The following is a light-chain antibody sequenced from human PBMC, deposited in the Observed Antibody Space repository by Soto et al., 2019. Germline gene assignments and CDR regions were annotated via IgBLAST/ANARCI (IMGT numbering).Light chain of an antibody. CDR1: QSLYSNS. J-gene: IGKJ5*01. CDR3: QYYGSSYT. Sequence: EIVLTQSPGTLSLSPGERATLSCRASQSLYSNSLAWYQLKPGQAPRLLISGASSRATGIPDRFSGSGSGTDFTLTISRLEPEDFAVFYCQYYGSSYTFGQGTRLEIK. CDR2: GAS. V-gene: IGKV3-20*01.